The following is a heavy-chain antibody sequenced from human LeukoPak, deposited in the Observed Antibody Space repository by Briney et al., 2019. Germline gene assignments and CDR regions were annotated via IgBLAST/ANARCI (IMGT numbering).Heavy chain of an antibody. CDR3: AKVYNNNWPPL. CDR1: GFTFSSYA. CDR2: ISSSGSNT. J-gene: IGHJ4*02. V-gene: IGHV3-23*01. Sequence: QTGGSLRLSCAASGFTFSSYAMSWVRQAPGKGLEWVSGISSSGSNTDHADSVKGRFTISRDNSKNTLYLQMNSLRAEDTAVYYCAKVYNNNWPPLWGQGTLVTVSS. D-gene: IGHD1-1*01.